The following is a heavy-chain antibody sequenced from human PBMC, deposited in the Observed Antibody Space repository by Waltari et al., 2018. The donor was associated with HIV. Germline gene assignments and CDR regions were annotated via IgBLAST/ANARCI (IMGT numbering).Heavy chain of an antibody. D-gene: IGHD6-19*01. Sequence: QVHLEQWGTGLLRPSETLSLTCAVYGGSFSGYYWSWISQSPGRGLEWIGEVNHVGRTNYSPSLKGRVTVSVDTSKNQFSLTMRSVTAADTAVYYCARDSAPGLAVDDDDGEFFYYGLDVWGQGTTVTVSS. CDR1: GGSFSGYY. J-gene: IGHJ6*01. CDR3: ARDSAPGLAVDDDDGEFFYYGLDV. CDR2: VNHVGRT. V-gene: IGHV4-34*01.